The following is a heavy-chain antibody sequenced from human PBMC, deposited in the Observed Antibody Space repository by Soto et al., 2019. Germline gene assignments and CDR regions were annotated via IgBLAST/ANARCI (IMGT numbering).Heavy chain of an antibody. D-gene: IGHD5-12*01. V-gene: IGHV4-34*01. J-gene: IGHJ2*01. Sequence: QVHLQQWGAGLLKPSETLSLTCAVYGGSFSAYYWNWIRQPPGKGLEWIGEINHSGSTNYNPSLKRRVTISLGTSNNQFSLKLSSVTAADTAVYFCAKGRGGGYNQDWYFDLWGRGTLVTVSS. CDR1: GGSFSAYY. CDR2: INHSGST. CDR3: AKGRGGGYNQDWYFDL.